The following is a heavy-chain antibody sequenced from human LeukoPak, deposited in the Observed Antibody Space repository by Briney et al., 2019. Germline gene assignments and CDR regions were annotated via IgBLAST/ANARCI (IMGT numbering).Heavy chain of an antibody. D-gene: IGHD3-10*01. V-gene: IGHV3-48*01. CDR1: GFSFSRYT. CDR2: ISSTSTK. J-gene: IGHJ3*02. Sequence: PGGSLRLSCAASGFSFSRYTMNWVRQAPGKGLEWVAYISSTSTKYYADSVKGRFIISRDNARNSLDLQMNSLRAEDTAVYYCARASGYAFDIWGQGTMVTVSS. CDR3: ARASGYAFDI.